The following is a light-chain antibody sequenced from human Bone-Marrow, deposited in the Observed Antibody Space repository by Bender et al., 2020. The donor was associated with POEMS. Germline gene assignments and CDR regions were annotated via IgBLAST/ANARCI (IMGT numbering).Light chain of an antibody. J-gene: IGLJ3*02. Sequence: QSVLTQPPSVSGAPGQRVTISSTGSSSNTGSGYDINWYQQSPGTAPKLMIYEVNNRPSRVPDRFSGSKSGNTASLTISGLQAEDEGTYYCSSYTTISTWVFGGGTKLTVL. CDR3: SSYTTISTWV. V-gene: IGLV1-40*01. CDR1: SSNTGSGYD. CDR2: EVN.